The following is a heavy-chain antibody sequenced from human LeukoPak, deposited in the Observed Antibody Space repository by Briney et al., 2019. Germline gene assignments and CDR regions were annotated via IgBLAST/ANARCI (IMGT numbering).Heavy chain of an antibody. CDR1: GFTFSSYS. CDR2: ISSSSTYI. V-gene: IGHV3-21*01. Sequence: GGSLRLSCAASGFTFSSYSMNWVRQAPGKGLEWVSSISSSSTYIYYADSVKGRFTISRDNAKNSLFLQMNSLRAEDTAVYYCARDVYATRRDSESDKDYWGQGTLVTVSS. D-gene: IGHD1-26*01. J-gene: IGHJ4*02. CDR3: ARDVYATRRDSESDKDY.